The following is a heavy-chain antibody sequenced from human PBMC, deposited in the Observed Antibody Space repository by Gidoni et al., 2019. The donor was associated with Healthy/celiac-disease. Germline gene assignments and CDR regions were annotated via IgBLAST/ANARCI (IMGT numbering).Heavy chain of an antibody. D-gene: IGHD3-3*01. V-gene: IGHV3-30-3*01. CDR1: GFTFRSSA. Sequence: QVQLVESGGGVVQPGRSLSLSCADSGFTFRSSAMPWVRQAPGKGLEWVAVRSYDGSNKYYADSVKGRFTISRDNSKNTLYLQMNSLRAEDTAVYYCAREVVVTIFGVSGTHYSGGYWGQGTLVTVSS. J-gene: IGHJ4*02. CDR3: AREVVVTIFGVSGTHYSGGY. CDR2: RSYDGSNK.